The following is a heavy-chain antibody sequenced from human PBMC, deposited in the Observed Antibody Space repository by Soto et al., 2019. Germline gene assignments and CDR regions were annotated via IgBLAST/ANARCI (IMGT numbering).Heavy chain of an antibody. D-gene: IGHD5-18*01. CDR1: GFSLSNYY. V-gene: IGHV3-11*01. CDR2: ITSSGSTT. J-gene: IGHJ4*02. Sequence: GSLRLSGAASGFSLSNYYMSWIRPAPGKGLEWVSSITSSGSTTYYTDSVKGRFTISRDNAKKSLYLQMHSLRAEDTAVYYCARERYSYGPYYFDYWGQGTLVTVSS. CDR3: ARERYSYGPYYFDY.